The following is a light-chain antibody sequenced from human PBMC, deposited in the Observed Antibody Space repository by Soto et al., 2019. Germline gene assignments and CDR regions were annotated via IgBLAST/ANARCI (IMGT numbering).Light chain of an antibody. Sequence: QSPLAQPASVSGSPGQSITIYCTATSSDVDTYNYVSWYQQHPGKAPKLMIFEVTNRPSGVSNRFSGSKSGNTASLIISGLQAEDEANYYCSSYTTSSTLVFGGGTKLTVL. J-gene: IGLJ2*01. CDR2: EVT. V-gene: IGLV2-14*01. CDR1: SSDVDTYNY. CDR3: SSYTTSSTLV.